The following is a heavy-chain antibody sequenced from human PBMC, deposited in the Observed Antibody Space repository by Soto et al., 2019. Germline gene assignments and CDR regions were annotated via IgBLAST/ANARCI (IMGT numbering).Heavy chain of an antibody. J-gene: IGHJ5*02. CDR3: ARVPQSRITNNWFAP. CDR1: GGTFSSYA. CDR2: IIPIFGTA. Sequence: GASVKVSCKASGGTFSSYAISWLRQAPGQGLEWMGGIIPIFGTANYAQKFQGRVTITADKSTSTAYMELSSLRSEDTAVYYCARVPQSRITNNWFAPWVQGTLVTVSS. D-gene: IGHD3-16*01. V-gene: IGHV1-69*06.